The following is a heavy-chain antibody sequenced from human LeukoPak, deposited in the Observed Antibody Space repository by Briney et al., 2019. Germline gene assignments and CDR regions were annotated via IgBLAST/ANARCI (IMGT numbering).Heavy chain of an antibody. D-gene: IGHD5-12*01. CDR1: GFTFSSYS. Sequence: GGSLRLSCAASGFTFSSYSMNWVRQAPGKGLEWVSSISSSSSYIYYADSVKGRFTISRDNAKNSLYLQMNSLRAEDTAVYYCARTSGYDLYGHPITYYYYYYMDVWGKGTTVTVSS. CDR2: ISSSSSYI. CDR3: ARTSGYDLYGHPITYYYYYYMDV. J-gene: IGHJ6*03. V-gene: IGHV3-21*01.